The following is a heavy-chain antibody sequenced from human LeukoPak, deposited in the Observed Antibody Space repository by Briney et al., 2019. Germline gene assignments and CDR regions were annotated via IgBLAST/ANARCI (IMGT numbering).Heavy chain of an antibody. CDR2: MYYTGRT. CDR3: AGDYGGNSVDVFDV. J-gene: IGHJ3*01. D-gene: IGHD4-23*01. Sequence: SSETLSLTCTVSGASITSYYWSWLRLSPGKGLEWIGHMYYTGRTDYNPSLNSRVTMSVDTSKSQFSLKLSSVTVADTAVYYCAGDYGGNSVDVFDVWGQGTMVTVSS. V-gene: IGHV4-59*01. CDR1: GASITSYY.